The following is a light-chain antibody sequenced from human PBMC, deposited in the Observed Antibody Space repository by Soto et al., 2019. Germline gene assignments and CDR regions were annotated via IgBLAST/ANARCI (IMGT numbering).Light chain of an antibody. V-gene: IGKV3-20*01. J-gene: IGKJ5*01. Sequence: EIVLTQPPGTLSLSPGEGATLSCRASQSIGSNYLAWYQQKPGQAPRLLIYGASSRATGIPDRFSGSGSGTDFTLTISRLEPEDVAVYYCQQYGSSPITFGQGTRLEIK. CDR2: GAS. CDR3: QQYGSSPIT. CDR1: QSIGSNY.